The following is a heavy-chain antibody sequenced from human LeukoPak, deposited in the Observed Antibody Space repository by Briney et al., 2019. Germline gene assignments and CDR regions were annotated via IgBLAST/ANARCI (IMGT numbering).Heavy chain of an antibody. CDR2: IKEDGSGK. V-gene: IGHV3-7*01. Sequence: GGSLRLSCEASGFSFSTYWMSWVRQVQGRGLEWVANIKEDGSGKYYVVPVKGRFTISRDNAKNSLYLQMNSLRAEDTAVYFCAREDTVAILSHWGQGTLVTVSA. D-gene: IGHD2-21*01. J-gene: IGHJ4*02. CDR3: AREDTVAILSH. CDR1: GFSFSTYW.